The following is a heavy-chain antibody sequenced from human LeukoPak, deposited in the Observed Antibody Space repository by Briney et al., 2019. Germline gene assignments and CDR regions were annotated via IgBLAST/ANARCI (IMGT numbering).Heavy chain of an antibody. D-gene: IGHD4-17*01. CDR1: VGSISSGNW. Sequence: PSETLSLTCAVSVGSISSGNWWSWVRQSPGKGLEWIGEIYHNGTPNYSPSLKSRVTISADTFKNHFSLKLTSVTAADTAVYYCATEVVGYGDVHHFDSWGQGTLVTVSS. V-gene: IGHV4-4*02. CDR3: ATEVVGYGDVHHFDS. CDR2: IYHNGTP. J-gene: IGHJ4*02.